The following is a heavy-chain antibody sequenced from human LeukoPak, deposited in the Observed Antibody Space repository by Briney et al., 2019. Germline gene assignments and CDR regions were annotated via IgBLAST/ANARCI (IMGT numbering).Heavy chain of an antibody. V-gene: IGHV3-48*03. CDR3: ARFDWLAP. Sequence: PGGSLRLSCVGSGFTFSSYELNWVRQGPGKGLEWISYIAPSGATVYYADSVKGRFTISRDNAKNSVYLQMNSLRVEDTAIYYCARFDWLAPWGQGTLVTVSS. D-gene: IGHD3-16*01. CDR2: IAPSGATV. CDR1: GFTFSSYE. J-gene: IGHJ5*02.